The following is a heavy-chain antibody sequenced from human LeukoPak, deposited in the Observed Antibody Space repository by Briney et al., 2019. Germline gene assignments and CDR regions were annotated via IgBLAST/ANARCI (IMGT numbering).Heavy chain of an antibody. CDR1: GFTFSTYD. CDR3: AKETWLRFDS. Sequence: GGSLRLSCATSGFTFSTYDINWVRQAPGKGLEWVSAISGSDATTYYADSVKGRFTISRDSSKNTVFLQMNNLRADDTAVYFCAKETWLRFDSWGQGTLVTVSS. CDR2: ISGSDATT. J-gene: IGHJ4*02. V-gene: IGHV3-23*01. D-gene: IGHD5-12*01.